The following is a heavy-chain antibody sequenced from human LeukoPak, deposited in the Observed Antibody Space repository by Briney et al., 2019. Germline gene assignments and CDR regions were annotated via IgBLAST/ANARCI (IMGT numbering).Heavy chain of an antibody. D-gene: IGHD2-21*02. V-gene: IGHV4-39*01. CDR3: ASGDLEFDY. J-gene: IGHJ4*02. CDR1: GGAISSSSYY. CDR2: IYYSGST. Sequence: SETLSLTCTVSGGAISSSSYYWGWIRQPPGKGLEWIGSIYYSGSTYYNPSLKSRVTISVDTSKNQFSLKLSSVTAADTAVYYCASGDLEFDYWGQGTLVTVSS.